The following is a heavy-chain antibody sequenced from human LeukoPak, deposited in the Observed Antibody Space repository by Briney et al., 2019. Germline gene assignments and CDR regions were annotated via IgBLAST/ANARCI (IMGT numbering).Heavy chain of an antibody. CDR2: ISGSGGST. Sequence: PGGSLRLSCAASGFTFSTYAMSWVRQAPGKGLEWVSAISGSGGSTYYADSVRGRFTISRDNSKNTLCLQMNSLRAEDTAVYYCAKPRDYFDYWGQGTLVTVSS. J-gene: IGHJ4*02. CDR3: AKPRDYFDY. V-gene: IGHV3-23*01. CDR1: GFTFSTYA.